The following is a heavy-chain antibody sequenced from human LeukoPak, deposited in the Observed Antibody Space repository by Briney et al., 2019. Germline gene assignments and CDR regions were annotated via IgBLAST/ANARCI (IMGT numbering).Heavy chain of an antibody. V-gene: IGHV3-66*01. Sequence: PGGSLRLSCGASGFSVSSNYMSWVRQAPGKGLEWVSVFYSGGSTDYADSVKGRFTISRDNSKNTLYLQMNSLRVEDTAVYYCARNNYDSSGNYYDGNWFDPWGQGTLVTVSS. CDR2: FYSGGST. CDR1: GFSVSSNY. CDR3: ARNNYDSSGNYYDGNWFDP. D-gene: IGHD3-22*01. J-gene: IGHJ5*02.